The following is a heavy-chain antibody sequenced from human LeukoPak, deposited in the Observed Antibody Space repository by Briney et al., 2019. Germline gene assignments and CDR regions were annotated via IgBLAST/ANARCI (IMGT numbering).Heavy chain of an antibody. CDR3: ARESGYGDYAFDY. CDR1: GFTFSSYS. D-gene: IGHD4-17*01. J-gene: IGHJ4*02. V-gene: IGHV3-21*01. Sequence: GGSLRLSCAASGFTFSSYSMNWVRQAPGNGLEWVSSISSSSSYIYYADSVKGRFTISRDNAKNSLYLQMNSLRAEDTAVYYCARESGYGDYAFDYWGQGTLVTVSS. CDR2: ISSSSSYI.